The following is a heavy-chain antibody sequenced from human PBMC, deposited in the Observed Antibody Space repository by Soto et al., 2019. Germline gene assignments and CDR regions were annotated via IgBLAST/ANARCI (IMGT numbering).Heavy chain of an antibody. D-gene: IGHD2-21*02. CDR2: IKSKANGETT. CDR1: GFTFNDAW. J-gene: IGHJ4*02. CDR3: STDPVVVVTTIFDY. Sequence: EVQLVESGGGLVKPGESLRLSCAASGFTFNDAWMNWVRQAPGKGLEWVGRIKSKANGETTDYAAPVKGRFTISRDDLKTTLYLQMNSLKSEDTAVYYCSTDPVVVVTTIFDYWGQGTLVTVSS. V-gene: IGHV3-15*07.